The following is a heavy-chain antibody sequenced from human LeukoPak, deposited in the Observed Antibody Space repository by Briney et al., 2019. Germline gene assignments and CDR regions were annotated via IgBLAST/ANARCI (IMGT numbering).Heavy chain of an antibody. CDR2: IYPGDSDT. D-gene: IGHD4-11*01. CDR1: GYSFTSYW. CDR3: ARLLHSNYVDY. J-gene: IGHJ4*02. V-gene: IGHV5-51*01. Sequence: SGESLKISCKGSGYSFTSYWIGWVRQMPGKGLEWMGIIYPGDSDTRYCPSFQGHVTISADNSISTAYLQRSSLKASDTAMYFCARLLHSNYVDYWGQGTLVTVSS.